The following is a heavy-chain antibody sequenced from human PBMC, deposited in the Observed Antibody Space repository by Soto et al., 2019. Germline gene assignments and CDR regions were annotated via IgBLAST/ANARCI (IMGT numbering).Heavy chain of an antibody. CDR3: ARGSGYYDFWSGYRRSYYLDV. V-gene: IGHV4-34*01. D-gene: IGHD3-3*01. CDR2: INHSGST. Sequence: SETLSLTCAVYGGSFSGYYWSWIRQPPGKGLEWIGEINHSGSTNYNPSLKSRVTISVDTSKNQFSLKLSSVTAADTAVYYCARGSGYYDFWSGYRRSYYLDVWGKGTTVTVSS. J-gene: IGHJ6*03. CDR1: GGSFSGYY.